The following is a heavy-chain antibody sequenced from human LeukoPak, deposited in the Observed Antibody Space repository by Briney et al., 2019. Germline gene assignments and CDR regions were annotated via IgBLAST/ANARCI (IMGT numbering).Heavy chain of an antibody. CDR2: INHSRST. D-gene: IGHD1-26*01. CDR3: ARRIRRPIVGATQFDY. V-gene: IGHV4-34*01. J-gene: IGHJ4*02. CDR1: GGSFSGYY. Sequence: SETLSLTCAVYGGSFSGYYWSWIRQPPGKGLEWIGEINHSRSTNYNPSLKSRVTISVDTSKNQFSLKLSSVTAADTAVYYCARRIRRPIVGATQFDYWGQGTLVTVSS.